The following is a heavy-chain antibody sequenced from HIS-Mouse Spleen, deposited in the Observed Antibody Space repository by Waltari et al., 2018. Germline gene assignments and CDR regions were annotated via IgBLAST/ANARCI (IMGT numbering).Heavy chain of an antibody. V-gene: IGHV2-70*01. D-gene: IGHD6-19*01. CDR2: IDWDDDK. CDR3: ARIAEGYSSGWYAFDY. CDR1: GFSLSTSGMC. J-gene: IGHJ4*02. Sequence: QATLRESGPALVKPTQTLTLTCTFSGFSLSTSGMCVSWIRQPPGKALEWLAHIDWDDDKYYSTSLKTRLTISKDTSKNQVVLTMTNMDPVDTATYYCARIAEGYSSGWYAFDYWGQGTLVTVSS.